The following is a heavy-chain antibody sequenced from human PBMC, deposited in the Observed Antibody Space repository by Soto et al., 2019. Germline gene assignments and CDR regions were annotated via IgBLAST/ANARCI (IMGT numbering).Heavy chain of an antibody. CDR3: ARDGYDGPGRPYPAY. D-gene: IGHD3-10*01. CDR2: IYYLGST. J-gene: IGHJ4*02. V-gene: IGHV4-59*01. CDR1: GGSMSEYF. Sequence: PSETLSLTCSVSGGSMSEYFWSWIRQSPGKGLEWIGYIYYLGSTDYNPSLKSRVTISVDTSKRQFSLRLTSVTAADTAVYYCARDGYDGPGRPYPAYWGPGTPVTVYS.